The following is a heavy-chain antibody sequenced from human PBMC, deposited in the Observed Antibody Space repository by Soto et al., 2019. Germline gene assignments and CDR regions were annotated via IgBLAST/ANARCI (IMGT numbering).Heavy chain of an antibody. D-gene: IGHD3-22*01. V-gene: IGHV4-39*01. Sequence: PSETLSLTCTVSGGSISSSSYYWGWIRQPPGKGLEWIGSIYYSGSTYYNPSLKSRVTISVDTSKNQFSLKLSSVTAAGTAVYYCASQPYYYDSSGYYYVDYWGQGTLVTVSS. CDR2: IYYSGST. J-gene: IGHJ4*02. CDR1: GGSISSSSYY. CDR3: ASQPYYYDSSGYYYVDY.